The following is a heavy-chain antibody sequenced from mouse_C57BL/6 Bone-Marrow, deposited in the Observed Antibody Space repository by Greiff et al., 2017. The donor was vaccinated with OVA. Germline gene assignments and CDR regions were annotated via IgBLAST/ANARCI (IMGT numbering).Heavy chain of an antibody. Sequence: VQLQQSGAELVRPGTSVKVSCKASGYAFTNYLIEWVKQRPGQGLEWIGVINPGSGGTNYNEKFKGKATLTADKSSSTAYMQLSSLTSEDSAVYFCAHITTVVARAMDYWGQGTSVTVSS. CDR2: INPGSGGT. J-gene: IGHJ4*01. D-gene: IGHD1-1*01. V-gene: IGHV1-54*01. CDR3: AHITTVVARAMDY. CDR1: GYAFTNYL.